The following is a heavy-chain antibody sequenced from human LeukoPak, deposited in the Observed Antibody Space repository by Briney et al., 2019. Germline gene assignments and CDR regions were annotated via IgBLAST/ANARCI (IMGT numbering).Heavy chain of an antibody. Sequence: TGGSLRLSCEASGFRLDNYWMTWVRQAPGKGLEWVADINEDGSKIYSLDSVKGRFPISRDNAKNSLSLQLNTLRAESTAVYYCARWSHVSGRWCLDNWGRGTLVSVSS. D-gene: IGHD3-10*01. CDR1: GFRLDNYW. J-gene: IGHJ4*02. V-gene: IGHV3-7*05. CDR2: INEDGSKI. CDR3: ARWSHVSGRWCLDN.